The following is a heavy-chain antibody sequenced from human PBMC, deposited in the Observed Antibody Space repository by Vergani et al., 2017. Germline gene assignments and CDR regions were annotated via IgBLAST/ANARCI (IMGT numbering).Heavy chain of an antibody. J-gene: IGHJ3*02. V-gene: IGHV1-46*01. Sequence: QVQLVPSGAEVKKPGASVKVSCKASGYTFTSYYMHWVRQAPGQGLEWMGIINPSGGSTSYGQKFQGRVTMTRATSTSTVYMELSSLRSEDTAVYYCARDPGKLYSSSWYGAFDIWGQGTMVTVSS. CDR3: ARDPGKLYSSSWYGAFDI. CDR2: INPSGGST. CDR1: GYTFTSYY. D-gene: IGHD6-13*01.